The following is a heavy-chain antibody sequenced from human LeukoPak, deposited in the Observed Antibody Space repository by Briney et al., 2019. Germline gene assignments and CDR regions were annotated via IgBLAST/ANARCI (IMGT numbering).Heavy chain of an antibody. D-gene: IGHD3-22*01. J-gene: IGHJ4*02. CDR3: AKGHYYDSSGSDY. V-gene: IGHV3-23*01. Sequence: PGGSLRLSCAASGFTFSSYGMSWVRQAPGKGLEWVSAISGSGGSTYYADSVKGRFTISRDNSKNTLYLQMNSLRAEDTAVYYCAKGHYYDSSGSDYWGQGTLVTVSS. CDR2: ISGSGGST. CDR1: GFTFSSYG.